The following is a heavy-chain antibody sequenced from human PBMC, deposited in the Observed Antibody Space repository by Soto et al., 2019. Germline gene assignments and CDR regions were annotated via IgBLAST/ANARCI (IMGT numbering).Heavy chain of an antibody. CDR2: IKSKTDGGTI. J-gene: IGHJ6*02. V-gene: IGHV3-15*07. Sequence: PGGSLRLSCAASGVTFCNAWMDWVRQAPGKGLEWVGRIKSKTDGGTIDYAAPVKGRFTISRDDSKNTMYLQMNSLKTEDTAVYYCTTEEYSSGWSTSYYYYYGMDVWGQGTTVTVSS. CDR1: GVTFCNAW. CDR3: TTEEYSSGWSTSYYYYYGMDV. D-gene: IGHD6-19*01.